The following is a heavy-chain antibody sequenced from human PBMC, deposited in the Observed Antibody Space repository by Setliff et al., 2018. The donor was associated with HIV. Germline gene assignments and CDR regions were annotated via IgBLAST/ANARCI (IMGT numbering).Heavy chain of an antibody. D-gene: IGHD4-4*01. Sequence: GASVKVSCKASGYTFISYEIAWVRQAPGHGLEWMGWMNPNSGNTGYAQKFQGRVTLTRNTSISTAYMELSSLRSEDTAVYSCARVATVSHPGDYFDYWGQGTLVTVSS. J-gene: IGHJ4*02. CDR1: GYTFISYE. CDR3: ARVATVSHPGDYFDY. CDR2: MNPNSGNT. V-gene: IGHV1-8*01.